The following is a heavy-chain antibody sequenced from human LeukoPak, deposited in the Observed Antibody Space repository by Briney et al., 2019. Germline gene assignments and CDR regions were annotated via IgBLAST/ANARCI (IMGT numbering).Heavy chain of an antibody. J-gene: IGHJ3*02. V-gene: IGHV3-23*01. Sequence: QSGGSLRLSCAASGFTFSSYAMSWVRQAPGKGLEWVSDINGSGDRTYYADSVKGRFTISRDNAKNSLYLQMNSLRAEDTAVYYCARDQKTITTWAFDIWGQGTMVTVSS. CDR2: INGSGDRT. CDR1: GFTFSSYA. D-gene: IGHD3-22*01. CDR3: ARDQKTITTWAFDI.